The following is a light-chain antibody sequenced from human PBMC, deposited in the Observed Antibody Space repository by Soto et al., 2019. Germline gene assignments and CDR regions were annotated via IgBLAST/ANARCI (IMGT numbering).Light chain of an antibody. Sequence: DIPISQSPSAMSASVGDRVTITCRASQDISNFLAWYQQKPGKLPELLIYAASALQSGVPSRFSGSGSGTYFTLTISSLQPEDVATYYCQKYDSASWAFGQGTKV. CDR3: QKYDSASWA. V-gene: IGKV1-27*01. J-gene: IGKJ1*01. CDR1: QDISNF. CDR2: AAS.